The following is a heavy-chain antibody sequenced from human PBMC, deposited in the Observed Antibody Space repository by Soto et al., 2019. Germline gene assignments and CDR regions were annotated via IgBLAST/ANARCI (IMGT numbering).Heavy chain of an antibody. CDR2: IYSGGST. D-gene: IGHD6-19*01. V-gene: IGHV3-53*01. CDR1: GFTVSSNY. CDR3: ARGGSGWYVEC. Sequence: EVELVESRGGLIQPGGSLRLSCAASGFTVSSNYMSWVRQAPGKGLEWVSIIYSGGSTYYADSVKGRFTISRDNSKNTLYLQMNSLRAEDTAVYYCARGGSGWYVECWGQGTLVTVSS. J-gene: IGHJ4*02.